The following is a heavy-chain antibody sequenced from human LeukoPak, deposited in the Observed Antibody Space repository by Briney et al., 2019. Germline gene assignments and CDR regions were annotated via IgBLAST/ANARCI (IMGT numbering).Heavy chain of an antibody. CDR2: SNEDGSTT. V-gene: IGHV3-74*01. Sequence: GGSLRLSCAASGFTFSSDWMHWVRQAPGKGLVWVSRSNEDGSTTNYADSVKGRFTISRDNAKNTLYLQMNSLTAEDTAVYYCVRDLGGRSGHWGQGTLVTVSS. CDR3: VRDLGGRSGH. CDR1: GFTFSSDW. D-gene: IGHD1-26*01. J-gene: IGHJ4*02.